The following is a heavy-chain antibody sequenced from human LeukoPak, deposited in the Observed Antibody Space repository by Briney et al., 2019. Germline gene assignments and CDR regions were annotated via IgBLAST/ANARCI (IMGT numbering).Heavy chain of an antibody. CDR3: ARVVPGPVPAAIRGWFDP. CDR2: IYYSGST. CDR1: GGSISSGDYY. D-gene: IGHD2-2*02. Sequence: SQTLSLTCPVSGGSISSGDYYWSWIRQPPGNGLEWIGYIYYSGSTYYNPSLKSRVTISVDTSKNQFSLKLSSVTAADTAVYYCARVVPGPVPAAIRGWFDPWGQGTLVTVSS. V-gene: IGHV4-30-4*08. J-gene: IGHJ5*02.